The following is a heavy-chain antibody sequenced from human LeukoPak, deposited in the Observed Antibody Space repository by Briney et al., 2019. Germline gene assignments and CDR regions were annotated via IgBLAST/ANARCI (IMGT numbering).Heavy chain of an antibody. Sequence: PGGSLRLSCAASGFTFDDYAMHWVRQAPGKGLEWVSGISWNSGSIGYADSVKGRFTISRDNAKNSLYLQMNGLRAEDTAVYYCARDPGARQIDYWGQGTLVTVSS. CDR2: ISWNSGSI. CDR1: GFTFDDYA. CDR3: ARDPGARQIDY. J-gene: IGHJ4*02. V-gene: IGHV3-9*01. D-gene: IGHD3-10*01.